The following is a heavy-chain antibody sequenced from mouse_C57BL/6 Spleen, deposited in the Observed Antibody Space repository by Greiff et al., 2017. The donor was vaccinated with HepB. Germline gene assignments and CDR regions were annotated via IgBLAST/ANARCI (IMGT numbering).Heavy chain of an antibody. Sequence: QVTLKESGPGLVAPSQSLSITCTVSGFSLTSYGVDWVRQSPGNGLEWLEVILGVGSTNYNSAIKSRLSISNDNSKSQDSLKMNSLPTDDTAMYYCAIRTGPDYAMDYWGQGTSVTVSS. J-gene: IGHJ4*01. CDR1: GFSLTSYG. V-gene: IGHV2-6*01. CDR3: AIRTGPDYAMDY. CDR2: ILGVGST.